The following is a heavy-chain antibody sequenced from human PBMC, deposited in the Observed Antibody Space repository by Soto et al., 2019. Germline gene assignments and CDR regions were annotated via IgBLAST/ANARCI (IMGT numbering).Heavy chain of an antibody. Sequence: ASVKVSCKASGYTFTSYAMHWVRQAPGQRLEWMGWINAGDGNTKYSQKFQGRVTITRDTSASTAYMELSSLRSEDTAVYYCAREKWPGKFDYWGQGTLVTVSS. CDR1: GYTFTSYA. CDR2: INAGDGNT. J-gene: IGHJ4*02. CDR3: AREKWPGKFDY. D-gene: IGHD6-13*01. V-gene: IGHV1-3*01.